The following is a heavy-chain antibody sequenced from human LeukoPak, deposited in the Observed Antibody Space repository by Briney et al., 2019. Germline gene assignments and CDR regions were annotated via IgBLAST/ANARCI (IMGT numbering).Heavy chain of an antibody. D-gene: IGHD6-19*01. Sequence: PGGSLRLSCAASGFSFSRYAMSWVRQAPGKGLEWVSSFSVSGDSTYYAASVKGRFTISRDNSKNTVYLQMSSLRGEDTAIYYCAKEGWYSFPDYWGQGILVTVSS. CDR3: AKEGWYSFPDY. V-gene: IGHV3-23*01. J-gene: IGHJ4*02. CDR1: GFSFSRYA. CDR2: FSVSGDST.